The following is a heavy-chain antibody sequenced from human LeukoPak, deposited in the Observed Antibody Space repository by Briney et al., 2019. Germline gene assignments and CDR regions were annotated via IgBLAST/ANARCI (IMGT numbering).Heavy chain of an antibody. V-gene: IGHV4-34*01. D-gene: IGHD2-2*02. J-gene: IGHJ6*03. CDR1: GGSFSGYY. CDR3: ARVTVGYCSSTSCYTTRGYSYGRSGYYYYMDV. CDR2: INHSGST. Sequence: SETLSLTCAVYGGSFSGYYWSWIRQPPGKGLEWIGEINHSGSTNYNPSLKSRVTISVDTSKNQFSLKLSSVTAADTAVYYCARVTVGYCSSTSCYTTRGYSYGRSGYYYYMDVWGKGTTVTVSS.